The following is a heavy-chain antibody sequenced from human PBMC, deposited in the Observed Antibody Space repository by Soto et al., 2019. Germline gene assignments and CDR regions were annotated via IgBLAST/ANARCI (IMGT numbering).Heavy chain of an antibody. J-gene: IGHJ6*02. CDR3: ARVSGKGTTLRYYYYYYGMDV. D-gene: IGHD5-12*01. V-gene: IGHV1-2*02. CDR1: GYTFTGYY. Sequence: ASVKVSCKASGYTFTGYYMHWVRQAPLQGLEWMGLINPNSGGTNYAQKFQGRVTMTRDTSVSTAYMELSRLRSDDTAVYYCARVSGKGTTLRYYYYYYGMDVWAQGTTVTVSS. CDR2: INPNSGGT.